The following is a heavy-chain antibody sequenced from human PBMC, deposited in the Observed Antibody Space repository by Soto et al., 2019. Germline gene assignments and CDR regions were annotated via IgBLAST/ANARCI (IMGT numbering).Heavy chain of an antibody. V-gene: IGHV4-30-2*01. Sequence: SETLSLTCAVSGGSISSGGYSWSWIRQPPEKGLEWIGYIYHSGSTYYNPSLKSRVTISVDRSKNQFSLNLSSVTAADTAVYYCARLSQKGSNFDYWGQGTLVTVSS. CDR3: ARLSQKGSNFDY. D-gene: IGHD3-16*02. CDR1: GGSISSGGYS. J-gene: IGHJ4*02. CDR2: IYHSGST.